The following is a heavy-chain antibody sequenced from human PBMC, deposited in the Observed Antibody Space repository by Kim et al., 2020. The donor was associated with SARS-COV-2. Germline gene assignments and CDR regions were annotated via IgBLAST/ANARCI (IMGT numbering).Heavy chain of an antibody. CDR1: GYTLTELS. CDR2: FDPEDGET. Sequence: ASVKVSCKVSGYTLTELSMHWVRQAPGKGLEWMGGFDPEDGETIYAQKFQGRVTMTEDTSTDTAYMELSSLRSEDTAVYYFATDVPSIVGATGHAFGIWGDGTMVSVSS. CDR3: ATDVPSIVGATGHAFGI. D-gene: IGHD1-26*01. V-gene: IGHV1-24*01. J-gene: IGHJ3*02.